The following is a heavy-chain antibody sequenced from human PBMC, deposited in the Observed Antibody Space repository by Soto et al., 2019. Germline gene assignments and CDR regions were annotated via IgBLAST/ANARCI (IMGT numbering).Heavy chain of an antibody. J-gene: IGHJ6*02. D-gene: IGHD3-10*01. CDR1: GFTFSSYA. CDR3: AKAMSYYKAEEGYYYYYGMDV. V-gene: IGHV3-23*01. Sequence: GALRLSCAASGFTFSSYAMSWVRQAPGKGLEGVSAISGSGGSTYYADSVKGRFTISRDNSKNTLYLQMNSLRAEDTAVYYCAKAMSYYKAEEGYYYYYGMDVWGQGTTVTVS. CDR2: ISGSGGST.